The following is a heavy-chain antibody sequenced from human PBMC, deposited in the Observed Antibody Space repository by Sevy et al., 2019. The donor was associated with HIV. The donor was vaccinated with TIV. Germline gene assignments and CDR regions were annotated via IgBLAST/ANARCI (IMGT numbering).Heavy chain of an antibody. Sequence: LGGSLRLSCAASGFTFSDAWMTWVRQAPGKGLEWVGHIKTKTDGGTTDYAAPVKGRFTISRDDSKNTVYLQMNSMETEDTAVYYCQWFGAFYFYGMDVWGHGTTVTVSS. CDR3: QWFGAFYFYGMDV. CDR1: GFTFSDAW. J-gene: IGHJ6*02. D-gene: IGHD3-10*01. CDR2: IKTKTDGGTT. V-gene: IGHV3-15*01.